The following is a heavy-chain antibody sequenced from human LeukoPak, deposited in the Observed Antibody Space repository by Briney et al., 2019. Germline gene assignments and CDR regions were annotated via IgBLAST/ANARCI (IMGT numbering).Heavy chain of an antibody. CDR3: ATSPSLPAAFDY. J-gene: IGHJ4*02. CDR1: GYTLTDLS. D-gene: IGHD2-2*01. CDR2: FDPEDDGT. V-gene: IGHV1-24*01. Sequence: EASVKVSCKASGYTLTDLSIDWVRQAPGKGLEWMGRFDPEDDGTISAHNFQGRVTMTGDSSTDTAYMDLRSLRSEDTAVYYCATSPSLPAAFDYWGQGTLVTVSS.